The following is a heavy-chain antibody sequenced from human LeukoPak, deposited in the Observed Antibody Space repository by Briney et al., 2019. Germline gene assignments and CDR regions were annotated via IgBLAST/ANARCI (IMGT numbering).Heavy chain of an antibody. J-gene: IGHJ4*02. D-gene: IGHD3-22*01. CDR1: GYTFTSYY. CDR3: ARDNPSGGYRENFDY. V-gene: IGHV1-46*01. CDR2: INPSGGST. Sequence: GASVKVSCKASGYTFTSYYMHWVRQAPGQGLEWMGIINPSGGSTSYAQKFQGRVTMTRDMSTSTVYMELSSLRSEDTAVYYCARDNPSGGYRENFDYWGQGTLVTVSS.